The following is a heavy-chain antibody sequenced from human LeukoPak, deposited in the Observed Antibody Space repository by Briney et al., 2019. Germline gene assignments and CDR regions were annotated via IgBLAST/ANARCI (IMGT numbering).Heavy chain of an antibody. Sequence: PGGSLRLSCAASGFPFSSYAMTWVRLSPGKGLEWIGEINHSGSTNYNPSLKSRVTISVDTSKNQFSLKLSSVTAADTAVYYCARRGSVLRYWGQGTLVTVSS. J-gene: IGHJ4*02. CDR2: INHSGST. CDR1: GFPFSSYA. CDR3: ARRGSVLRY. V-gene: IGHV4-34*01. D-gene: IGHD3-10*01.